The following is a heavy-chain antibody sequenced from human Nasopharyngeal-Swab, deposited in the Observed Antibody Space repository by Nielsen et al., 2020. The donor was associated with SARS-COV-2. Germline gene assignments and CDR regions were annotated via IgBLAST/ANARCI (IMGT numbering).Heavy chain of an antibody. V-gene: IGHV3-74*01. CDR3: AKDYYGSGGAYYFDY. D-gene: IGHD3-10*01. J-gene: IGHJ4*02. CDR2: INPDGSST. Sequence: GGSLRLSCAASGFTFSSYWMHRVRQAPGKGLVWVSRINPDGSSTDYAGSVKGRFTISRDNAKNSLYLQMNSLRAEDTAVYYCAKDYYGSGGAYYFDYWGQGTLVTVSS. CDR1: GFTFSSYW.